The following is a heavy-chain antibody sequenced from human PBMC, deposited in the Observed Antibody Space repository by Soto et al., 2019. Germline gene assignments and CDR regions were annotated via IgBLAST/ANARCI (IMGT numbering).Heavy chain of an antibody. Sequence: GESLKISCKGSGYRFTTYWIGWVRQMPGKGLEWMGLIYPGDSNTRFSPSFQGQVTISVDMSISTAYLQWSSLRVSDTAMYYCVRPDSTGYYSHWGQGTPVTVSS. V-gene: IGHV5-51*01. D-gene: IGHD3-9*01. CDR3: VRPDSTGYYSH. J-gene: IGHJ4*02. CDR1: GYRFTTYW. CDR2: IYPGDSNT.